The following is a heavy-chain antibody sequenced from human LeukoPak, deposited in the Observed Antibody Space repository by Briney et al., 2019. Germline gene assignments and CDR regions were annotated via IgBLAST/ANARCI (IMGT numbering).Heavy chain of an antibody. CDR2: IWYDGSNK. V-gene: IGHV3-33*01. D-gene: IGHD2-2*01. J-gene: IGHJ5*02. Sequence: GRSLRLSCAASGFTFGSYGMHWVRQAPGKGLEWVAVIWYDGSNKYYADSVKGRFTISRDNSKNTLYLQMNSLRAEDTAVYYCAREGYCSSTSCYGGLSNWFDPWGQGTLVTVSS. CDR1: GFTFGSYG. CDR3: AREGYCSSTSCYGGLSNWFDP.